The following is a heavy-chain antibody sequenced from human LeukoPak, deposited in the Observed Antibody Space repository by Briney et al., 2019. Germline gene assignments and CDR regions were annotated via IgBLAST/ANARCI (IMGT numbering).Heavy chain of an antibody. V-gene: IGHV3-30*18. Sequence: GGSLRLSCAASGFTFSSYGMHWVRQAPGKGLEWVAVISYDGSNKYYADSVKGRFTISRDNSKNTLYPQMNSLRAEDTAVYYCAKGVAGIAVAGTPHDYWGQGTLVTVSS. CDR1: GFTFSSYG. CDR2: ISYDGSNK. D-gene: IGHD6-19*01. CDR3: AKGVAGIAVAGTPHDY. J-gene: IGHJ4*02.